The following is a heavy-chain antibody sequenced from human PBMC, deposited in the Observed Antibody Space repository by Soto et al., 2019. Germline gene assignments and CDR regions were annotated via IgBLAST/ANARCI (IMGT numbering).Heavy chain of an antibody. J-gene: IGHJ4*02. V-gene: IGHV3-74*01. Sequence: PGGSLRLSCAASGFTFGNYWMHWVRQAPGKGLEWVSRMNSDGSTTNYANSVKGRFTVSRDNAGNTLHLQMNSLRAEDTAVYYCATAEVDYWGPGALVTVSS. CDR1: GFTFGNYW. CDR3: ATAEVDY. CDR2: MNSDGSTT.